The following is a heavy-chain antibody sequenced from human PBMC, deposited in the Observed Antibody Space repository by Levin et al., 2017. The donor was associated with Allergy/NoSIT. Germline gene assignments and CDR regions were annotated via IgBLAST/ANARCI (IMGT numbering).Heavy chain of an antibody. CDR1: GFAFNLYW. J-gene: IGHJ4*02. CDR3: TREVCSDGVCKEFDY. Sequence: GGSLRLSCAASGFAFNLYWIHWVRQAPGKGLVWVSRISGDGGSVAYADSVKGRFTISRDNAKNTVFLQMNSLRAEDTAMYYCTREVCSDGVCKEFDYWGQGTPVTVSS. V-gene: IGHV3-74*01. D-gene: IGHD2-8*01. CDR2: ISGDGGSV.